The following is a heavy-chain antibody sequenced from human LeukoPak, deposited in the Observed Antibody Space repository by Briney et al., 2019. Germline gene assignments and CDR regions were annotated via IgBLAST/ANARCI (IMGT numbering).Heavy chain of an antibody. V-gene: IGHV4-61*02. J-gene: IGHJ5*02. CDR1: GGSISSGSYY. CDR3: ARYYYGSGFDP. CDR2: IYTSGST. D-gene: IGHD3-10*01. Sequence: SETLSLTCTVSGGSISSGSYYWSWIRQPAGKGLEWIGRIYTSGSTNYNPSLKSRVTISVDTSKNQFSLKLSSVTAADTAVHYCARYYYGSGFDPWGQGTLVTVSS.